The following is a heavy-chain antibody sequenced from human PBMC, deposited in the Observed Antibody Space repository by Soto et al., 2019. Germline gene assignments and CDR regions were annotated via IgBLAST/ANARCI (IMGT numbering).Heavy chain of an antibody. J-gene: IGHJ4*02. CDR1: GGTFRSYT. CDR3: ARDPGSTRASPWDY. Sequence: QVQLVQSGAEVKKPGSSVKVSCKASGGTFRSYTISWVRQAPGPGLEWLGRIIPILGIANYAQKFQGRVTITADKATSTAHRELSSLRSEDTAGDDGARDPGSTRASPWDYWGQGTLVTVSS. V-gene: IGHV1-69*08. CDR2: IIPILGIA.